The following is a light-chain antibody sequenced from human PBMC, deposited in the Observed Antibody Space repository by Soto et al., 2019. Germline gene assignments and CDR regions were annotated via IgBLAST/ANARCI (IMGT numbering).Light chain of an antibody. CDR2: GAS. Sequence: IVLTQSPGTLSLSPGESATLSCRASQSVSSSYLAWYQQKPGQAPRLLIYGASSRATGIPDRFSGSGSGTDFTPTISGLAPDDFAVYYCQQYGSSLPLTFGQGTRLEIK. J-gene: IGKJ5*01. CDR3: QQYGSSLPLT. V-gene: IGKV3-20*01. CDR1: QSVSSSY.